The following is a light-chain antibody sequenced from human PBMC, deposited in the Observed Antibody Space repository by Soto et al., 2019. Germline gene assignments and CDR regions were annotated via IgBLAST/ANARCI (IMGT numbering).Light chain of an antibody. CDR1: RSSIGSNT. Sequence: QSVLTQPPSASGTPGQRVTISCSGSRSSIGSNTVNWYQHLPGTAPKLLIYSNNHRPSGIPDRFSGSKSGTSATLGITGFQTGDEADYYCGSWDSSLSAYVFGTGTKVTVL. J-gene: IGLJ1*01. CDR2: SNN. CDR3: GSWDSSLSAYV. V-gene: IGLV1-44*01.